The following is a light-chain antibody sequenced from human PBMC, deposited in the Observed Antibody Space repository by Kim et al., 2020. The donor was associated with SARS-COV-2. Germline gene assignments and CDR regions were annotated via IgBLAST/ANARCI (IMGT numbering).Light chain of an antibody. CDR3: QQYESYPS. CDR1: QGITTY. Sequence: LSASVGDRVTITCRASQGITTYMAWYQQKPGKAPRRLISDASTLESGVPSRFSGSGFATYFSLTINSLQPDDSATYYCQQYESYPSFGQGTKLEI. J-gene: IGKJ2*01. CDR2: DAS. V-gene: IGKV1-5*01.